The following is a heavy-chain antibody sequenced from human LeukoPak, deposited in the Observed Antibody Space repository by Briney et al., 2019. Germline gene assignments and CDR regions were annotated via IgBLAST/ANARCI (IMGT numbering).Heavy chain of an antibody. V-gene: IGHV1-69*04. Sequence: ASVKVSCKASGGTFSGYAISWVRQAPGQGLEWMGRIIPILGIANYAQKFQGRVTIIADKSTSTAYMELSSLRSEDTAVYYCATAWGKVTGSYYTDYYYGMDVWGQGTTVAVSS. CDR1: GGTFSGYA. J-gene: IGHJ6*02. CDR2: IIPILGIA. D-gene: IGHD3-10*01. CDR3: ATAWGKVTGSYYTDYYYGMDV.